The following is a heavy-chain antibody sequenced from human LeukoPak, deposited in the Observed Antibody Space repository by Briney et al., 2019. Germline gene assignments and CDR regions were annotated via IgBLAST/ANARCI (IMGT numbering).Heavy chain of an antibody. Sequence: SETLSLTCTVSGGSISSSSYYWGWIRQPPGKGLEWIGSTYYSGSTYYNPSLKSRVTMSVDTSKNQFSLKLSSVTAADTAVYYCARVYCSSTSCNAFDIWGQGTMVTVSS. J-gene: IGHJ3*02. CDR2: TYYSGST. V-gene: IGHV4-39*07. CDR3: ARVYCSSTSCNAFDI. CDR1: GGSISSSSYY. D-gene: IGHD2-2*01.